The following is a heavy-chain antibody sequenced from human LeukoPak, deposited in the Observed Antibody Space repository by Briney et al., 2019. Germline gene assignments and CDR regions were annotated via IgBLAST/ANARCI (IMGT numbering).Heavy chain of an antibody. Sequence: GGSLRLSCAASGFTFSSYAMHWVRQAPGKGLEWVAVISYDGSNKYYADSVEGRFTISRDNSKNTLYLQMNSLRAEDTAVYYCARDSGGNFDYWGQGTLVTVSS. CDR2: ISYDGSNK. CDR3: ARDSGGNFDY. V-gene: IGHV3-30*04. CDR1: GFTFSSYA. D-gene: IGHD6-25*01. J-gene: IGHJ4*02.